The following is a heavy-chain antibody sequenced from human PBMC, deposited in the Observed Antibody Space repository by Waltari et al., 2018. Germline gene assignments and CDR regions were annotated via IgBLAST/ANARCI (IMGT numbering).Heavy chain of an antibody. J-gene: IGHJ3*02. V-gene: IGHV3-7*01. CDR3: ARDQWFAFDI. CDR2: IKKDGSEE. D-gene: IGHD3-22*01. Sequence: EVQLVESGGGLVQPGGSLRLSCAASGFTLSSYWMSWVRQAPGKGLEWVANIKKDGSEEYYVDSVRDRFTISRDNAKNSLYLQMNSLRPEDTAVYYCARDQWFAFDIWGQGTMVTVSS. CDR1: GFTLSSYW.